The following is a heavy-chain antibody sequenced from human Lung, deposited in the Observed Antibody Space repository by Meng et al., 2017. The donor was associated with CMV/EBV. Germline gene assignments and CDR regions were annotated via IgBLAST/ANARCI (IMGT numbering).Heavy chain of an antibody. CDR3: ARHAEDYYDSRDFSPYAH. Sequence: SXXVSXKASGGTFSTYVFSWVRQAPGQGLEWLGGIIPMFGTTNYAQKFQGRLTIKADDSTRTAYMDLSSLTSEDTAVYYCARHAEDYYDSRDFSPYAHWG. CDR1: GGTFSTYV. CDR2: IIPMFGTT. J-gene: IGHJ1*01. V-gene: IGHV1-69*13. D-gene: IGHD3-22*01.